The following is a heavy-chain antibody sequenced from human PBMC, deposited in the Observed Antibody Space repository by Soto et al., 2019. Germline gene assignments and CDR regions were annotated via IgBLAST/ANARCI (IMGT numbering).Heavy chain of an antibody. V-gene: IGHV4-34*01. D-gene: IGHD2-8*02. CDR2: INHSGST. J-gene: IGHJ4*02. CDR1: GGSFSGYS. CDR3: ARDKITGLFDY. Sequence: PSETLSLTCAVYGGSFSGYSWTWIRQPPGTGLEWIGEINHSGSTNYNPSLKSRVTISVDTSKNQFSLGLTSVTAADTAVYYCARDKITGLFDYWGQGTLVTVSS.